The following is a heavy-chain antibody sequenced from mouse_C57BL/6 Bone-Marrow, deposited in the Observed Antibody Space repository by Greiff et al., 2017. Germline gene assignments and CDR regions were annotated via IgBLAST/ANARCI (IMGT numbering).Heavy chain of an antibody. CDR3: ARGGDDDSSGYTPDWFAY. V-gene: IGHV14-2*01. CDR2: IDPEDGET. CDR1: GFNIKDYY. Sequence: VQLQQSGAELVKPGASVKLSCTASGFNIKDYYMHWVKQRTEQGLEWIGRIDPEDGETKYAPKFQGKATITADTSSNSACLQISSLTSEASAVYYCARGGDDDSSGYTPDWFAYWGQGTLVTVSA. D-gene: IGHD3-2*02. J-gene: IGHJ3*01.